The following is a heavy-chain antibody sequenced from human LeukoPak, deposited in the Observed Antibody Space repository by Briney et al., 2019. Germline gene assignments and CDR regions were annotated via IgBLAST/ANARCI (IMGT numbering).Heavy chain of an antibody. CDR1: GFTFDDYT. CDR2: INWDGSST. Sequence: GGSLRLSCAASGFTFDDYTLHWVRQAPGKGLEWVSLINWDGSSTFYADSVRGRFTISRDNSKNSLYLQMNSLRAEGTALYHCARVFYDSSGSYDYWGQGTLVTVSS. V-gene: IGHV3-43*01. J-gene: IGHJ4*02. CDR3: ARVFYDSSGSYDY. D-gene: IGHD3-22*01.